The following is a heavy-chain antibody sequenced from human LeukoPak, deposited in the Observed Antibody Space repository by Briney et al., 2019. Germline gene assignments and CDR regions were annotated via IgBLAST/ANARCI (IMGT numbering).Heavy chain of an antibody. CDR1: GFSFSSYW. J-gene: IGHJ6*02. CDR3: AKDSEGYCSGGSCLPQYYYYYYGMDV. Sequence: GGSLRLSCAASGFSFSSYWMNWVRQVPGKGLEWVANINQDRSEKSYVDSVKGRFTISRDNAKNSLYLQMNSLRAEDTAVYYCAKDSEGYCSGGSCLPQYYYYYYGMDVWGQGTTVTVSS. D-gene: IGHD2-15*01. V-gene: IGHV3-7*01. CDR2: INQDRSEK.